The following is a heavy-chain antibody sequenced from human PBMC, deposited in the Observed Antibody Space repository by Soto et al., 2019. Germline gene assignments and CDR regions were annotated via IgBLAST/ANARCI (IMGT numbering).Heavy chain of an antibody. CDR1: GFTFSSYE. V-gene: IGHV3-48*03. J-gene: IGHJ4*02. D-gene: IGHD3-10*01. CDR2: ISSSGSTI. CDR3: ARGWMVLGYYFDY. Sequence: PGGSLRLSCAASGFTFSSYEMNWVRQAPGKGLEWVSYISSSGSTIYYADSVKGRFTISRDNAKNSLYLQMNSLRAEDTAVYYCARGWMVLGYYFDYWGQGTLVTVAS.